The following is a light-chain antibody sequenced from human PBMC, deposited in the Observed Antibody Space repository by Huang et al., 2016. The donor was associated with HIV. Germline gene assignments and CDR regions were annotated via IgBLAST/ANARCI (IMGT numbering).Light chain of an antibody. Sequence: TEMTQFPATLSVSPGESATLSCRASQSVSSNVACYHQKPGQAPRLLGFGAATRATGIPGRCGGSGSGTEFTLTSSSLQSEDFAIYYCLQYNTWPKTFGQGTKVDFK. V-gene: IGKV3-15*01. CDR2: GAA. CDR1: QSVSSN. J-gene: IGKJ1*01. CDR3: LQYNTWPKT.